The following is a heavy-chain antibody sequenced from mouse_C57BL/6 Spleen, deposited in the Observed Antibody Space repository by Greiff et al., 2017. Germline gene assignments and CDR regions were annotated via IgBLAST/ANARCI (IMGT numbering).Heavy chain of an antibody. D-gene: IGHD2-4*01. J-gene: IGHJ2*01. CDR3: ARSPYDYYLDY. V-gene: IGHV1-80*01. CDR1: GYAFSSYW. Sequence: QVQLKESGAELVKPGASVKISCKASGYAFSSYWMNWVKQRPGKGLEWIGQIYPGDGDTNYNGKFKGKATLTADKSSSTAYMQLSSLTSEDSAVYFCARSPYDYYLDYWGQGTTLTVSS. CDR2: IYPGDGDT.